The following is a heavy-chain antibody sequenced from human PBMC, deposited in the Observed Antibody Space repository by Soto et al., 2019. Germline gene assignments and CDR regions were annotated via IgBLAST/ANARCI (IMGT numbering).Heavy chain of an antibody. CDR3: ARDRGSYALDY. V-gene: IGHV1-18*01. Sequence: QVQLVQSGAEVKKPGASVKVSCKASGYTFTSYGISWVRQAPGQGLEWMGWISAYTGNTNYAQKLQGRVTMTTDTSPSTAYMALRSLRSYDTAVYYCARDRGSYALDYWGQGTLVTVSS. CDR1: GYTFTSYG. J-gene: IGHJ4*02. CDR2: ISAYTGNT. D-gene: IGHD1-26*01.